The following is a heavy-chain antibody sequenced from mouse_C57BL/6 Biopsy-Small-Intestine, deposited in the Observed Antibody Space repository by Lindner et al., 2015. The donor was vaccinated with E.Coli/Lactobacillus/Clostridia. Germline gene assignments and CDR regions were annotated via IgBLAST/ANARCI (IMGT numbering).Heavy chain of an antibody. CDR2: IYPGDGDT. V-gene: IGHV1-82*01. D-gene: IGHD1-1*01. CDR1: GYAFSSSW. CDR3: ARSTVVAPFAY. J-gene: IGHJ3*01. Sequence: VQLQESGPELVKPGASVKISCKASGYAFSSSWMNWVKQRPGKGLEWIGRIYPGDGDTNYNGKFKGKATLTADKSSSTAYMQLSSLTSEDSAVYFCARSTVVAPFAYWGQGTLVTASA.